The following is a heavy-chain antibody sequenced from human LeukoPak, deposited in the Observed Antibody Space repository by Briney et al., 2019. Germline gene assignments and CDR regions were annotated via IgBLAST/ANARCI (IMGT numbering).Heavy chain of an antibody. V-gene: IGHV4-59*01. CDR2: IYYYGST. Sequence: SETLSLTCTVSGGSISNYYWSWIRQPPGEGLEWIGYIYYYGSTKYKSSLKSRVTISVDTSKSQFSLKLSSVTAADTAVYYCARDGYYYDSSGYYYGRGADAFDIWGQGTMVTVSS. D-gene: IGHD3-22*01. CDR3: ARDGYYYDSSGYYYGRGADAFDI. CDR1: GGSISNYY. J-gene: IGHJ3*02.